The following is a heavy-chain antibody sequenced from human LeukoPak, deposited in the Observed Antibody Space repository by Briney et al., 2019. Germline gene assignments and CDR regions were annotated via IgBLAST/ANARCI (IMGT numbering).Heavy chain of an antibody. D-gene: IGHD6-19*01. CDR2: IRGKAYGGTT. J-gene: IGHJ4*02. V-gene: IGHV3-49*04. CDR1: GFTFGDYA. CDR3: TRDRASSGWYDDHLDY. Sequence: GGSLRLPCRGSGFTFGDYAMNWVRQAPGKRLEWVGLIRGKAYGGTTEYAASVKGRFTISRDDSKSIAYLQMNSLKNEDTAVYYCTRDRASSGWYDDHLDYWGQGTLVTVSS.